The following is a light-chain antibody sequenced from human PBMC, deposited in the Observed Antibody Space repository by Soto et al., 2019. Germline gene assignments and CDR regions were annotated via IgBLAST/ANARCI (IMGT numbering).Light chain of an antibody. Sequence: EIVMTQSPATLSVSPWERATLSCRASQSVSNYLTWYQQKPGQAPRLLIYDTSKRAAGIPARFSGSGSGTDFTLTISRLEPQDSAMYYCQQYGSSPRTFGQGTKVDIK. V-gene: IGKV3-20*01. CDR2: DTS. CDR3: QQYGSSPRT. CDR1: QSVSNY. J-gene: IGKJ1*01.